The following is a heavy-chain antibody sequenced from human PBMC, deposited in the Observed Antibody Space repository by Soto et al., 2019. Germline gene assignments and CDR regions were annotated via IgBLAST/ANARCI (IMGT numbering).Heavy chain of an antibody. J-gene: IGHJ5*02. CDR1: GGSFSGYY. Sequence: QVRLQQWGTGLLKSSETLSLTCAVYGGSFSGYYWSWLRQPPGKGLEWMGEINHSGSTNYNPSLKRRVTIAVDTYNNQFSLKLTSITVADTVVYYCATANWSHHYFGPWGQGNLVTVSS. CDR2: INHSGST. D-gene: IGHD1-20*01. V-gene: IGHV4-34*01. CDR3: ATANWSHHYFGP.